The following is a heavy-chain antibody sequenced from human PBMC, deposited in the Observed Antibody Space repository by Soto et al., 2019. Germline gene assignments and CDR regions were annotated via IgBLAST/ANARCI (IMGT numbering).Heavy chain of an antibody. CDR2: ISYDGSNK. CDR3: ARDGPPTGQTDETGANSSGMQIFDY. J-gene: IGHJ4*02. Sequence: GGSLRLSCAASGFTFSSYAMHWVRQAPGKGLEWVAVISYDGSNKYYADSVKGRFTISRDNSKNTLYLQMNSLRAEDTAVYYCARDGPPTGQTDETGANSSGMQIFDYWGQGTLVTVSS. D-gene: IGHD3-22*01. CDR1: GFTFSSYA. V-gene: IGHV3-30-3*01.